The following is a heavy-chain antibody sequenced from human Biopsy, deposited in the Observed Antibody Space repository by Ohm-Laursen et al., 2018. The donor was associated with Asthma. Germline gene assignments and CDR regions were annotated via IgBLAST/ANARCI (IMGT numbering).Heavy chain of an antibody. V-gene: IGHV4-59*01. CDR2: VYYSGST. CDR3: ARGVDRVTGLLDHFDS. Sequence: ETLSLTCTVSGGSINNFYWSWIRQPPGKGLESIGHVYYSGSTNYNPSLKSRVTISIDASKNQFSLKLTSVTAADTAVYYCARGVDRVTGLLDHFDSWGQGTLVTISS. D-gene: IGHD2-21*02. CDR1: GGSINNFY. J-gene: IGHJ4*02.